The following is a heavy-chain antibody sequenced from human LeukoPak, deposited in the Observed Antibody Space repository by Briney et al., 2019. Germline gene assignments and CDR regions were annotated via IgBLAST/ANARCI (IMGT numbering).Heavy chain of an antibody. CDR1: GYTFTSYY. CDR2: INPSGGST. V-gene: IGHV1-46*01. CDR3: ARDRSGPRGTFDY. Sequence: ASVKVSCKASGYTFTSYYMHWVRQAPGQGLDWMGIINPSGGSTSYAQKFQGRVTMTRDMSTSTVYMELSSLRSEDTAVYYCARDRSGPRGTFDYWGQGTLVTVSS. D-gene: IGHD1-26*01. J-gene: IGHJ4*02.